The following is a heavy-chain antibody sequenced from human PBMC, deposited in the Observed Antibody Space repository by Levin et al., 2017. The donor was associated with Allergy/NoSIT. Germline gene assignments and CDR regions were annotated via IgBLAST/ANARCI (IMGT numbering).Heavy chain of an antibody. CDR2: ISAYNGNT. V-gene: IGHV1-18*01. CDR1: GYTFTSYG. CDR3: AREVPLVAFDS. J-gene: IGHJ3*02. D-gene: IGHD2-8*02. Sequence: GESLKISCQASGYTFTSYGISWVRQAPGQGLEWMGWISAYNGNTNYAQKLQGRVTMTTDTSTSTAYMELRSLRSDDTAVYYCAREVPLVAFDSWGQGTMVTVSS.